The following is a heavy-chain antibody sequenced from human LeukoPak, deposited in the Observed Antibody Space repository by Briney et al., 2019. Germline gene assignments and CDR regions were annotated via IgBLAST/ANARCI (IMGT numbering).Heavy chain of an antibody. D-gene: IGHD6-19*01. CDR1: GYTFTGYY. V-gene: IGHV1-2*02. CDR2: INPNNGGT. Sequence: ASVKVSCKASGYTFTGYYMHWVRQAPGQGLEWMGWINPNNGGTNYAQKFQGRVTITADESTSTAYMELSSLRSEDTAVYYCAISESIAVAGRRNWFDPWGQGTLVTVSS. CDR3: AISESIAVAGRRNWFDP. J-gene: IGHJ5*02.